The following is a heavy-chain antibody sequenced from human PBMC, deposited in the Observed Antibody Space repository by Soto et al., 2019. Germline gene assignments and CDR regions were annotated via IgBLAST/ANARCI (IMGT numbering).Heavy chain of an antibody. Sequence: PGGSLRLSGAASGFTFSSYAMSWVRQAPGKGLEWVSAISGSGGSTYYADSVKCRFTISRDNSKNTLYLQMNSLTAEDTAVYYCAKVPLGVAVRYQVDYSGQAPLVTVSS. D-gene: IGHD3-3*01. CDR3: AKVPLGVAVRYQVDY. CDR1: GFTFSSYA. CDR2: ISGSGGST. J-gene: IGHJ4*02. V-gene: IGHV3-23*01.